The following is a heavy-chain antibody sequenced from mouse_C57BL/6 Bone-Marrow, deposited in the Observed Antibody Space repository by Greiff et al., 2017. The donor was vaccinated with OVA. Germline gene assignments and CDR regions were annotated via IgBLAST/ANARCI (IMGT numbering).Heavy chain of an antibody. V-gene: IGHV6-3*01. J-gene: IGHJ4*01. CDR3: TGGYYYAMDY. CDR1: GFTFSNYW. CDR2: IRLKSDNYAT. Sequence: EVKLVESGGGLVQPGGSMKLSCVASGFTFSNYWMNWVRQSPETGLEWVAQIRLKSDNYATHYAESVKGRFTISRDDSKSSVYLQMNNLRAEDTGIYYCTGGYYYAMDYWGQGTSVTVSS.